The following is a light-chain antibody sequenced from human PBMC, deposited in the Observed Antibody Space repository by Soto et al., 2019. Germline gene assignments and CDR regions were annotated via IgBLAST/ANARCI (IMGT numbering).Light chain of an antibody. Sequence: AIRMTQSPSSFSASTGDRVTITCRASQGISSYLAWYQQKPGKAPKLLIYAASTLQSGVPSRFSGSYSGTEFTLTITSLQPEDFATYYCQQVNSYPITFGQGTRLEIK. V-gene: IGKV1-8*01. CDR2: AAS. CDR1: QGISSY. CDR3: QQVNSYPIT. J-gene: IGKJ5*01.